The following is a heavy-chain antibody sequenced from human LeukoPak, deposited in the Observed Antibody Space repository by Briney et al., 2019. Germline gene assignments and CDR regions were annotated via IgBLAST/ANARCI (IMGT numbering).Heavy chain of an antibody. CDR1: GFTFSSYG. J-gene: IGHJ4*02. Sequence: PGESLRLSCAASGFTFSSYGMHWVRQAPGKGLEWVAFIRYDGSNKYYADSVKGRFTISRDNSKNTLYLQMNSPRAEDTAVYYCAKDNPIAVAGTVDYWGQGTLVTVSS. CDR3: AKDNPIAVAGTVDY. V-gene: IGHV3-30*02. D-gene: IGHD6-19*01. CDR2: IRYDGSNK.